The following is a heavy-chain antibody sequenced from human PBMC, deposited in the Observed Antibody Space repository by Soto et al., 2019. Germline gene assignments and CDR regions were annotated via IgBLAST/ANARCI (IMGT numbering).Heavy chain of an antibody. Sequence: GGSLRLSWAASGCTFSSYWMSLVRQAPGKGLEWVANIKQDGSEKYYVDSVKGRFTISRDNAKNSLYLQMNSLRAEDTAVYYCARLLSSSTVYFDYWGQGTLVTVSS. V-gene: IGHV3-7*01. CDR3: ARLLSSSTVYFDY. J-gene: IGHJ4*02. CDR2: IKQDGSEK. D-gene: IGHD6-6*01. CDR1: GCTFSSYW.